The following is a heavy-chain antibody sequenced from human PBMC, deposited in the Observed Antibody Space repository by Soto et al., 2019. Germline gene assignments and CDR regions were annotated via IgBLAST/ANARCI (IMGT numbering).Heavy chain of an antibody. J-gene: IGHJ4*02. Sequence: SSETLSLTCSVSGYSVSSGDFYWSWIRQHPGKGLEWLGFIDPTGGGHYNPSLKSRLNILIDTSNNQFSLRLNSVTAADTAVYYCATGQVAGPQADAAYLEYWGLGRLVTVSS. CDR3: ATGQVAGPQADAAYLEY. D-gene: IGHD6-19*01. CDR2: IDPTGGG. CDR1: GYSVSSGDFY. V-gene: IGHV4-31*03.